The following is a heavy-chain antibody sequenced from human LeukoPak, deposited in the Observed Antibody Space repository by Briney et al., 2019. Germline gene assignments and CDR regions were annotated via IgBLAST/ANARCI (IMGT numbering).Heavy chain of an antibody. J-gene: IGHJ4*02. V-gene: IGHV3-23*01. CDR1: GFTFSSYA. Sequence: GSLRLSCAASGFTFSSYAMSWVRQAPGKGLEWVSGISGSGGSTYYADSVKGRFTVSRDNSKHMLYLQMNSLRAEDTAVYYCATTPGYCSSTSCYEPGYWGQGTLVTVSS. CDR3: ATTPGYCSSTSCYEPGY. D-gene: IGHD2-2*03. CDR2: ISGSGGST.